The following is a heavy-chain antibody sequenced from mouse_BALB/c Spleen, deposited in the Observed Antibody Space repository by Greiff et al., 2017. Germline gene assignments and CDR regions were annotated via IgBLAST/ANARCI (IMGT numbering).Heavy chain of an antibody. CDR2: ISYSGST. V-gene: IGHV3-2*02. CDR3: AKAWSWFAY. CDR1: GYSITSDYA. Sequence: EVKLMESGPGLVKPSQSLSLTCTVTGYSITSDYAWNWIRQFPGNKLEWMGYISYSGSTSYNPSLKSRISITRDTSKNQFFLQLNSVTTEDTATYYCAKAWSWFAYWGQGTLVTVSA. D-gene: IGHD6-1*01. J-gene: IGHJ3*01.